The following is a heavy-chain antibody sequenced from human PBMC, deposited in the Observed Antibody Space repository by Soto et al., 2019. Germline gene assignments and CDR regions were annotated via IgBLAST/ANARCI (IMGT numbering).Heavy chain of an antibody. Sequence: GSLRLSCAASGFTFSSYAMSWVRQAPGKGLEWVSAVSGNGQGIYYADSVRGRFTISRDNSTSTAYMELSSLRSEDTAVYYCARVVFIAARPRWFDPWGQGTLVTVSS. V-gene: IGHV3-23*01. J-gene: IGHJ5*02. CDR3: ARVVFIAARPRWFDP. CDR1: GFTFSSYA. CDR2: VSGNGQGI. D-gene: IGHD6-6*01.